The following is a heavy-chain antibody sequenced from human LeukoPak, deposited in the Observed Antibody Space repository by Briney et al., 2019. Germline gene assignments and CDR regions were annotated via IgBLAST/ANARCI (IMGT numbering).Heavy chain of an antibody. CDR1: GFTFSSYS. J-gene: IGHJ6*02. V-gene: IGHV3-9*01. CDR3: AKDRGTVMYGMDV. D-gene: IGHD4-17*01. CDR2: ISWNSGNI. Sequence: GGSLRLSCAASGFTFSSYSMNWVRQAPGKGLEWVSSISWNSGNIDYADSVKGRFTISRDNAKNSLYLQMNSLRAEDTALYYCAKDRGTVMYGMDVWGQGTTVTVSS.